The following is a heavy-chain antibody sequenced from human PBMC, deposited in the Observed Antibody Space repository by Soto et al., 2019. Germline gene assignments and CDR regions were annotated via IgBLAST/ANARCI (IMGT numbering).Heavy chain of an antibody. J-gene: IGHJ4*02. Sequence: EVQLLESGGGLVQPGGSLRLSCAASGFTFSSYVMCWVRQAPGKGLAWVSSISVSGDRTFYADSVKGRFTISRDNSRNTLHLQMNRLRAEDTALYYCAKDGDSITRNTPPDYWFQGTLVTVSS. CDR2: ISVSGDRT. D-gene: IGHD2-2*01. CDR1: GFTFSSYV. V-gene: IGHV3-23*01. CDR3: AKDGDSITRNTPPDY.